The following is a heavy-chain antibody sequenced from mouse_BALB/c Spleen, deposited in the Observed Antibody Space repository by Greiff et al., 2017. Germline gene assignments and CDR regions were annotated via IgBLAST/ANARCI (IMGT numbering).Heavy chain of an antibody. CDR2: IYPGDGST. J-gene: IGHJ2*01. CDR3: ARRKWDEDY. CDR1: GYTFTSYY. Sequence: VKLQQSGPELVKPGASVKMSCKASGYTFTSYYIHWVKQRPGQGLEWIGWIYPGDGSTKYNEKFKGKTTLTADKSSSTAYMLLSSLTSEDSAIYFCARRKWDEDYWGQGTTLTVSS. D-gene: IGHD1-3*01. V-gene: IGHV1S56*01.